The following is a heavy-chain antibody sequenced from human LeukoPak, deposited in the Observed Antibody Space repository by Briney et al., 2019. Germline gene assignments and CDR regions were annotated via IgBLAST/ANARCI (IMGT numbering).Heavy chain of an antibody. CDR2: ISSSRSYI. CDR3: ARDSGSGSWPTYYFDY. Sequence: GGSLRLSCAASGFTFSSYSMNWVRQAPGKGLEGDSSISSSRSYIYYAASVKGRFTISRDNAKNSLYLQMNSLRAEDTAVYYCARDSGSGSWPTYYFDYWGQGTLVTVSS. D-gene: IGHD3-10*01. CDR1: GFTFSSYS. V-gene: IGHV3-21*01. J-gene: IGHJ4*02.